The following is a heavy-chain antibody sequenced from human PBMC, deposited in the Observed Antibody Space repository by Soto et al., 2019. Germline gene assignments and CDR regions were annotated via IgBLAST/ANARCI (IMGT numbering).Heavy chain of an antibody. CDR2: IYYSGST. J-gene: IGHJ4*02. CDR1: GGSISRTTYY. Sequence: SETLSLTCSVSGGSITGGSISRTTYYWGWMRQPPGKGLEWIGNIYYSGSTYYNPSLKSRVTISVDTSKNQFSLNLSSVTAADTAVYYCARTPGYWGQGTLVTVSS. CDR3: ARTPGY. V-gene: IGHV4-39*07.